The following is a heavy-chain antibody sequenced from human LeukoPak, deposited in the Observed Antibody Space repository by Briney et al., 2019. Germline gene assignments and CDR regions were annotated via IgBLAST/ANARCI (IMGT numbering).Heavy chain of an antibody. CDR1: GGSISSSSYY. J-gene: IGHJ5*02. V-gene: IGHV4-39*07. Sequence: SSETLSLTCTVSGGSISSSSYYWGWIRQPPGKGLEWIGEINHSGSTNYNPSLKSRVTISVDTSKNQFSLKLSSVTAADTAVYYCARVPPGSGSYWFDPWGQGTLVTVSS. CDR3: ARVPPGSGSYWFDP. D-gene: IGHD1-26*01. CDR2: INHSGST.